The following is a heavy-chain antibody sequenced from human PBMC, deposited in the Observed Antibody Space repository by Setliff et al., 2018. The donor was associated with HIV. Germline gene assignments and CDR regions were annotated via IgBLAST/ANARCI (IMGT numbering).Heavy chain of an antibody. V-gene: IGHV4-39*01. CDR1: GDSISTGRYY. CDR2: VFYSGGS. J-gene: IGHJ4*02. Sequence: PSETLSLTCTVSGDSISTGRYYWGWIRQPPGKGLEWIGSVFYSGGSYYTPSLKSRVTISVDTSKNQFFLKLSSVNAADTAVYYCARHSPSDYWGQGTLVTVSS. CDR3: ARHSPSDY.